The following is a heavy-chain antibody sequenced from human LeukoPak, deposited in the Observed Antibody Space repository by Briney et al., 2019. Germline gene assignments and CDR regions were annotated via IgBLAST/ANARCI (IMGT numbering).Heavy chain of an antibody. Sequence: GRSLRLSCAASGFTFSSYAMHWVRQAPGKGLEWVAVISYDGSNKYYADSVKGRFTISRDNSKNTLYLQMNSLRAEDTAVYYCARDRYYYDSSGYSEQYYFDYWGQGTLVTVSS. CDR3: ARDRYYYDSSGYSEQYYFDY. V-gene: IGHV3-30-3*01. CDR2: ISYDGSNK. D-gene: IGHD3-22*01. CDR1: GFTFSSYA. J-gene: IGHJ4*02.